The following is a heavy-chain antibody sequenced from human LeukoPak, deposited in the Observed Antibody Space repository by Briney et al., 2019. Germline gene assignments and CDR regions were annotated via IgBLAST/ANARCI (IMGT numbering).Heavy chain of an antibody. Sequence: PSETLSLTCTVSGDSINSLDLWSWVRQPPGKGLEWIGEMYLSGTTHSNPSVKSRVTISIDKSKNQFFLNLSSVTTADTAVYYCAGLVGRYSSGLYYYYFDYWGQGTLVTVSS. CDR1: GDSINSLDL. V-gene: IGHV4-4*02. D-gene: IGHD3-22*01. J-gene: IGHJ4*02. CDR3: AGLVGRYSSGLYYYYFDY. CDR2: MYLSGTT.